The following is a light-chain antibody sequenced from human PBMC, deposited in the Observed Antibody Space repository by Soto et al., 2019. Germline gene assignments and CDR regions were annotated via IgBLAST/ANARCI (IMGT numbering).Light chain of an antibody. CDR2: DAS. J-gene: IGKJ5*01. CDR1: QTISSGF. CDR3: QQYSCSPRT. Sequence: EIVLTQSPGILYLSPGDRATLSCRASQTISSGFLAWYQQKVGQAPRLLIYDASNRATGVPDGFSGSGSGTDFSLTISRLEPEDFAVYHCQQYSCSPRTFGQGTRLEIK. V-gene: IGKV3-20*01.